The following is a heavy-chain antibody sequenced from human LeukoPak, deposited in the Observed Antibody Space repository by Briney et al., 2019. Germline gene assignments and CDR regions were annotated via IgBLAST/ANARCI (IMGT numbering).Heavy chain of an antibody. V-gene: IGHV3-23*01. CDR3: AKGMVRGVIIPGWFDP. J-gene: IGHJ5*02. CDR1: GFTFSSYA. D-gene: IGHD3-10*01. CDR2: ISGSGGST. Sequence: PGGSLRLSCAASGFTFSSYAMSWVRQAPGKGLEWVSAISGSGGSTYYADSVKGRFTISRDNSKNTLDLQMNSLRAEDTAVYYCAKGMVRGVIIPGWFDPWGQGTLVTVSS.